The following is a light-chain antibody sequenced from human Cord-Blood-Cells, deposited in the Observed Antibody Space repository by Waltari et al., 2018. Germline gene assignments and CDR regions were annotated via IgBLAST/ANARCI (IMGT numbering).Light chain of an antibody. J-gene: IGLJ2*01. CDR3: SSYTSSPV. V-gene: IGLV2-14*03. CDR2: DVS. CDR1: SSDVGGYNY. Sequence: QSALTQPASVSGSPGQSITISCTGTSSDVGGYNYVSWYQQHPGKAPKLMIYDVSKRPSGVSTRFSGSKSGNTASLTISGLQAEDEADYYCSSYTSSPVFGGGTKLTVL.